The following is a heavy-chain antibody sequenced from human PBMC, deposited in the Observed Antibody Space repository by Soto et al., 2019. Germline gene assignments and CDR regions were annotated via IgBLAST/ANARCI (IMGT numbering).Heavy chain of an antibody. CDR3: AAGDSSGYYGG. CDR2: ITVGTGNT. CDR1: GFIFTSSS. Sequence: VKVSCKASGFIFTSSSVQWVRQARGQRLEWIGWITVGTGNTNYAQKLQERVTITRDMSTSTAYMELSNLRSEDTAVYYCAAGDSSGYYGGWGQGTQVTVSS. V-gene: IGHV1-58*01. D-gene: IGHD3-22*01. J-gene: IGHJ4*02.